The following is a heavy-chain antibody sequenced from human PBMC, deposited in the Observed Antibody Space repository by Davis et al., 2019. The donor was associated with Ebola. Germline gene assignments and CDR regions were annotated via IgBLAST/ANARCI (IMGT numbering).Heavy chain of an antibody. D-gene: IGHD6-19*01. CDR1: GFSFSGHT. CDR2: ISSTSGSI. V-gene: IGHV3-48*01. Sequence: GESLKISCAASGFSFSGHTMNWVRQAPGKGLEWVSYISSTSGSIYYADSLKGRFTISRDNAKNSLFLQMNSLRAEDTAVYYCARAGVTVARDYWGQGTLVTVSS. J-gene: IGHJ4*02. CDR3: ARAGVTVARDY.